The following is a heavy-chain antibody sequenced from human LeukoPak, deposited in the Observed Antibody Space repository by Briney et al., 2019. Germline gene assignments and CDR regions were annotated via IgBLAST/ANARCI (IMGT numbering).Heavy chain of an antibody. D-gene: IGHD5-18*01. CDR3: ARTGHSYGSWWFDP. CDR2: IKQGGSEK. J-gene: IGHJ5*02. CDR1: GFTFSSYW. Sequence: GGSLRLSCAASGFTFSSYWMSWVRQAPGKGLEWVANIKQGGSEKYYVDSVKGRFTISRDNAKNSLYLQMNSLRAEDTAVYYCARTGHSYGSWWFDPWGPGTLVIVS. V-gene: IGHV3-7*01.